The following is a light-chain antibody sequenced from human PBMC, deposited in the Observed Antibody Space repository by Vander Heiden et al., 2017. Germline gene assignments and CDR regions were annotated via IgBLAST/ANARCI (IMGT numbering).Light chain of an antibody. V-gene: IGKV3-11*01. CDR2: DAS. CDR3: QQRSSGPPIFT. CDR1: QSVSRS. J-gene: IGKJ3*01. Sequence: DIVLTQSPGTLPLSPGERGTLSCRASQSVSRSLAWYKKKPGQAPRLLIYDASNRATGVKARFSGSGYGTDFTLTISSREPEDFAVYYCQQRSSGPPIFTFGHGTKLDIK.